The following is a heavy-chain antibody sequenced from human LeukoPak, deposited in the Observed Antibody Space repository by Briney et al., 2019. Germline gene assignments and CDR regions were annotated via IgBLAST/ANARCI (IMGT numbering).Heavy chain of an antibody. J-gene: IGHJ4*02. D-gene: IGHD6-13*01. V-gene: IGHV3-53*01. CDR2: IYSGGNT. CDR1: GLVVRPVY. Sequence: GGSLRLSCAASGLVVRPVYMSGVRQAPGKGLEWVSIIYSGGNTYYADSVKGRFTISRYDSNNTLYLQMNNLRAEDSAMYFCARDRRFGSTWYFWNWGQGTLVAVSS. CDR3: ARDRRFGSTWYFWN.